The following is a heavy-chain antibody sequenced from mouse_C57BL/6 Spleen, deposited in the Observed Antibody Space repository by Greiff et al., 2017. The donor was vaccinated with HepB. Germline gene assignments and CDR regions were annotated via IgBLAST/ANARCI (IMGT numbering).Heavy chain of an antibody. Sequence: EVKLVESGGGLVKPGGSLKLSCAASGFTFSSYTMSWVRQTPEQRLEWVATISGGGGNTYYPDSVKGRFTISRDNAKNTLYLQMSSLRSEDTALYYYARHEYGGQAWFAYWGQGTLVTVSA. CDR2: ISGGGGNT. CDR3: ARHEYGGQAWFAY. J-gene: IGHJ3*01. CDR1: GFTFSSYT. D-gene: IGHD1-1*02. V-gene: IGHV5-9*01.